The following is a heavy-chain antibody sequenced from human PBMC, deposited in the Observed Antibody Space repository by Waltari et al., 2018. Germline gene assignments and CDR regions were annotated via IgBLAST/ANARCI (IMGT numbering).Heavy chain of an antibody. CDR3: ARVKVVPAAHFDY. CDR2: IYYSGGT. J-gene: IGHJ4*02. CDR1: GGSISSGGYY. Sequence: QVQLQESGPGLVKPSQTLSLTCTVSGGSISSGGYYWSWIRQHPGKGLEWSGYIYYSGGTYYTPSLKSLVTLSVDTSKNQFSLKLSSVTAADTAVYYCARVKVVPAAHFDYWGQGTLVTVSS. D-gene: IGHD2-2*01. V-gene: IGHV4-31*01.